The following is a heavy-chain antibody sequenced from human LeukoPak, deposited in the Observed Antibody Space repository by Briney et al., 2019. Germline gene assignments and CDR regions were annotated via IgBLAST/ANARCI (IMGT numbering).Heavy chain of an antibody. CDR1: GFTFGDYA. CDR3: TRFRGGDKEGVAFDI. D-gene: IGHD2-21*01. Sequence: PGGSLRLSCTASGFTFGDYAMSWFRQAPGKGLEWVGFIRSKAYGGTTEYAASVKGRFTISRDDSKSIAYLQMNSLKTEDTAVYYCTRFRGGDKEGVAFDIWGQGTMVTVSS. V-gene: IGHV3-49*03. J-gene: IGHJ3*02. CDR2: IRSKAYGGTT.